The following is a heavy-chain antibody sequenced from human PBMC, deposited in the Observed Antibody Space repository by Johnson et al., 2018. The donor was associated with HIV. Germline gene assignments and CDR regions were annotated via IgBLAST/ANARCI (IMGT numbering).Heavy chain of an antibody. CDR3: ARDQYDRGDGAFDI. CDR2: ISSSGRTT. D-gene: IGHD5-24*01. Sequence: QMQLVESGGGLVKAGGSLRLSCAASGFTFSDHYMTWIRQAPGKGLECISSISSSGRTTYYAVSLKGRFTISRDSAKNSLYLQMNSLRVGDTAVYYCARDQYDRGDGAFDIWGQGTMVTVSS. CDR1: GFTFSDHY. V-gene: IGHV3-11*04. J-gene: IGHJ3*02.